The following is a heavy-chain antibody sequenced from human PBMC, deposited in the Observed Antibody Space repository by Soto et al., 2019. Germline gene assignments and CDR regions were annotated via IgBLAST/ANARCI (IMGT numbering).Heavy chain of an antibody. J-gene: IGHJ4*02. V-gene: IGHV2-5*01. CDR2: IYWSDDK. D-gene: IGHD3-3*01. Sequence: SGPTLVNPTQTLTLTCTFSGFSLSTSGVGVGWIRQPPGKALEWLALIYWSDDKRYSPSLKSRLTITKDTSKNQVVLTMTNMDPVDTATYYCAHTPGYDFWSGAPDYFDDWGQGTLVTVSS. CDR1: GFSLSTSGVG. CDR3: AHTPGYDFWSGAPDYFDD.